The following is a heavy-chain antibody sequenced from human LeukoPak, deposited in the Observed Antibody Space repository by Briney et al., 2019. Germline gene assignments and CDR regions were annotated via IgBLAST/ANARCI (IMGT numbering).Heavy chain of an antibody. J-gene: IGHJ3*02. CDR1: GGTFSSYA. V-gene: IGHV1-69*05. Sequence: ASVKVSCKASGGTFSSYAISWVRQAPGQGVEWMGGIIPIFGTANCAQKFQGRVTITTNESTSTAYIELSSLRSEDTAVYYCARDWMSSLEMATIAFGAFDIWGQGTMVTVSS. D-gene: IGHD5-24*01. CDR3: ARDWMSSLEMATIAFGAFDI. CDR2: IIPIFGTA.